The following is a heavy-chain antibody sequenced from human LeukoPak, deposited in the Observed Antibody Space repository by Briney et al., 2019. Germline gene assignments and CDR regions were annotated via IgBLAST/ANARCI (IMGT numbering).Heavy chain of an antibody. CDR2: ISYDGSNK. J-gene: IGHJ6*02. CDR3: ARTFTYYDFWGYYGMDV. D-gene: IGHD3-3*01. CDR1: GFTFSSSA. V-gene: IGHV3-30*04. Sequence: PGRFLRLSCAASGFTFSSSAMHWVRQAPGKGLEWVAVISYDGSNKYYADSVKGRFTISRDNSKNTLYLQMNSLRAEDTAVYYCARTFTYYDFWGYYGMDVWGQGTTVTVSS.